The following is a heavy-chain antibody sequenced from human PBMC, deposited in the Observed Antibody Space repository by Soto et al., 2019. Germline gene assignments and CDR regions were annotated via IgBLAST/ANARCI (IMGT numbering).Heavy chain of an antibody. J-gene: IGHJ4*02. CDR2: ISGYNGNT. V-gene: IGHV1-18*01. Sequence: QVQLVQSGAEVKKPGASVKVSCKASGYTFTSYGISWVRQAPGQGLEWMGWISGYNGNTNYAQKFQGRVALTTDTPTGTAYMELRSPRSEDTAVYYCARDGRNGGYLDYWGQGTLVTVSS. CDR1: GYTFTSYG. D-gene: IGHD2-8*01. CDR3: ARDGRNGGYLDY.